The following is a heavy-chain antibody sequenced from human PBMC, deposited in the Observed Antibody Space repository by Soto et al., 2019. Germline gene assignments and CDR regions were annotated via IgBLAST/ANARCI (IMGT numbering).Heavy chain of an antibody. CDR2: MSGSGGST. V-gene: IGHV3-23*01. J-gene: IGHJ4*02. CDR1: GFTFSRSA. Sequence: GGSLRLSCAASGFTFSRSAMSWVRQAPGKGLECVSAMSGSGGSTYYADSVKGRFTISRDNSKNTLYLQMNSLRAEDTAVYYCAKTPMITFGGVTAHFDYWGQGTLVTVSS. CDR3: AKTPMITFGGVTAHFDY. D-gene: IGHD3-16*01.